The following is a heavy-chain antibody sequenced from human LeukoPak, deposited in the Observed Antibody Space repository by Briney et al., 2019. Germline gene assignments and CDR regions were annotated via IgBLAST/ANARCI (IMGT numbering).Heavy chain of an antibody. CDR3: AKDIYEILTGYYPTDY. Sequence: PGGSLRLSCAASGFTFSSYAMSWVRQAPGKGLEWVSAISGSGGSTYYADSVKGRFTISRDNSKNTVYLQMNSLRAEDTAVYYCAKDIYEILTGYYPTDYWGQGTLVTVSS. J-gene: IGHJ4*02. V-gene: IGHV3-23*01. D-gene: IGHD3-9*01. CDR1: GFTFSSYA. CDR2: ISGSGGST.